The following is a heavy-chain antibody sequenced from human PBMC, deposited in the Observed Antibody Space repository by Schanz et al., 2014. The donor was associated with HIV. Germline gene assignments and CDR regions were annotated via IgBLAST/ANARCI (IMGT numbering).Heavy chain of an antibody. Sequence: QVQLVESGGGLVEPGGSLRLSCEASGFIFNGYYLTWIRQAPGKGLEWVSSIDSDGESKFYTDSVEGRFTVSRDNAKNSLFLQMNRLRAEDTAVYFCARDGYTHGQKGYYFDYWGQGTLVTVSS. D-gene: IGHD2-8*01. CDR3: ARDGYTHGQKGYYFDY. V-gene: IGHV3-11*04. J-gene: IGHJ4*02. CDR1: GFIFNGYY. CDR2: IDSDGESK.